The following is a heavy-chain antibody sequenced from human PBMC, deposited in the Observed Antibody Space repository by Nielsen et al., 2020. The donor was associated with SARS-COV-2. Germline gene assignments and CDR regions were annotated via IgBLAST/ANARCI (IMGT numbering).Heavy chain of an antibody. CDR3: AREGGIRYFDWRGYYFDY. J-gene: IGHJ4*02. Sequence: GGSLRLSCAASGFTFSSYWMHWVRQAPGKGLVWVSRINSDGSSTSYADSVKGRFTISRDNAKNTLYLQMNSLRAEDTAAYYCAREGGIRYFDWRGYYFDYWGQGTLVTVSS. V-gene: IGHV3-74*01. CDR1: GFTFSSYW. D-gene: IGHD3-9*01. CDR2: INSDGSST.